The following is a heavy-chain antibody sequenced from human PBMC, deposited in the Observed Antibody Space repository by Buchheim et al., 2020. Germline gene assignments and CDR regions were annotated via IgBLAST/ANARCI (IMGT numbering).Heavy chain of an antibody. V-gene: IGHV3-48*02. J-gene: IGHJ6*02. D-gene: IGHD3-3*01. CDR2: ISSSSSTI. CDR1: GFTFSSYS. CDR3: ARGGGNYDFWSGYPKPADYYYGMDV. Sequence: EVQLVESGGGLVQPGGSLRLSCAASGFTFSSYSMNWVRQAPGKGLEWVSYISSSSSTIYYADSVKGRFTISRDNAKNYLYLQMNSLRDEDTAVYYCARGGGNYDFWSGYPKPADYYYGMDVWGQGTT.